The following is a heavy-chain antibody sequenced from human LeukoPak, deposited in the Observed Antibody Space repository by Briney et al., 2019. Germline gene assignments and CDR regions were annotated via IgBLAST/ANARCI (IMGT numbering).Heavy chain of an antibody. V-gene: IGHV3-7*01. D-gene: IGHD7-27*01. J-gene: IGHJ4*02. Sequence: GGSLRLSCAASGFTFNSFFLNWVRLTPGRELEWVACISQDGSETFYMDSVRGRFTISRDNTKNSLYLQMNSLRADDSAVYFCVRDLGHSRHYFEYWGQGALVTVSS. CDR1: GFTFNSFF. CDR3: VRDLGHSRHYFEY. CDR2: ISQDGSET.